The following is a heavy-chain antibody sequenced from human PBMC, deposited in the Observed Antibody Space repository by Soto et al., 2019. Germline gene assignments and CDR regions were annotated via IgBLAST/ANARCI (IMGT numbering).Heavy chain of an antibody. J-gene: IGHJ4*02. D-gene: IGHD3-9*01. CDR2: IWSDGSKK. Sequence: GGSLRLSCAASGLIFSSHGMHWVRQAPGKGLEWVAFIWSDGSKKYYADSVQGRFTISRDNSKNTLYLQMNSLRAEDTAVYYCARDRGLRYFDYWGQGTLVTVSS. V-gene: IGHV3-33*01. CDR3: ARDRGLRYFDY. CDR1: GLIFSSHG.